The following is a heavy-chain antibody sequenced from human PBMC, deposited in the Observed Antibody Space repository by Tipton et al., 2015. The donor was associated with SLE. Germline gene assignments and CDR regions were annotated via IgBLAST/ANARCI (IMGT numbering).Heavy chain of an antibody. D-gene: IGHD6-13*01. CDR1: GYSFTSYW. Sequence: QLVQSGAEVKKPGESLRISCKGSGYSFTSYWISWVRQMPGKGLEWMGRIDPSDSYTNYSPSFQGHVTISVDKSISTAYLQWSSLKASDTAMYYCARHEAMGVAAAGHYYYYMHVWGKGTTVTVSS. V-gene: IGHV5-10-1*01. J-gene: IGHJ6*03. CDR2: IDPSDSYT. CDR3: ARHEAMGVAAAGHYYYYMHV.